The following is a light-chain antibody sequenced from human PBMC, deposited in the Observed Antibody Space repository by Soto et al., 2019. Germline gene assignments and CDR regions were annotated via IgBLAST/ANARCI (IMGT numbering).Light chain of an antibody. CDR3: QQYDYSVWT. Sequence: EIVLTQSPGTLSLSPGDRATLSCRASQTLRSGYLAWYQQKPGQAPRLLIYAASRRATGIPDRFSGSGSGTDFTLTISRLEPEDLAVYYCQQYDYSVWTFGQGTKVDIK. CDR2: AAS. CDR1: QTLRSGY. J-gene: IGKJ1*01. V-gene: IGKV3-20*01.